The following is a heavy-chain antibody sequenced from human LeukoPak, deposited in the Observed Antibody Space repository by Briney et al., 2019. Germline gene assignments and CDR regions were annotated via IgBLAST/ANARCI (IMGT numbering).Heavy chain of an antibody. V-gene: IGHV3-33*01. CDR2: IWYDGSNK. Sequence: GGSLRLSCAASGFTFSSYGMHWVRQAPGKGLEWVAVIWYDGSNKYYADSVKGRFTVSRDSSKNTLYLQMNSLGGEDTAVYYCARRTDTGGSFDYWGQGTLVTVSS. D-gene: IGHD7-27*01. J-gene: IGHJ4*02. CDR1: GFTFSSYG. CDR3: ARRTDTGGSFDY.